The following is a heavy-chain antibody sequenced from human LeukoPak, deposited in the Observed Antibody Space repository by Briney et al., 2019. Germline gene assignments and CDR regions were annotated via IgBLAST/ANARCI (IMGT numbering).Heavy chain of an antibody. CDR1: GFTFSSYS. V-gene: IGHV3-21*01. CDR3: AKAKDSVAATAFDY. CDR2: ITSGSSYI. D-gene: IGHD6-19*01. J-gene: IGHJ4*02. Sequence: PGGSLRLSCAASGFTFSSYSMNWVRQAPGKGLEWVSSITSGSSYIYYADSVKGRFTISRDNDKNSLYLQMNSLRAEDTAVYYCAKAKDSVAATAFDYWGQGTLVTVSS.